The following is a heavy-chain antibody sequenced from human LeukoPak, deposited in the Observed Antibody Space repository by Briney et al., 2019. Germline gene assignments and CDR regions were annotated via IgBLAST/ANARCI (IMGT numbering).Heavy chain of an antibody. CDR3: ARRDTSGYFSDY. D-gene: IGHD6-19*01. CDR2: ISSNGGNT. CDR1: GFSFSTYA. Sequence: GRSLRLSCAASGFSFSTYAMAWVRQAPGKGLEYVAAISSNGGNTYYPNSVKGRFTISRDNSKNTLFLQMGSLRLEDMAIYYCARRDTSGYFSDYWGQGTLVTVSS. V-gene: IGHV3-64*01. J-gene: IGHJ4*02.